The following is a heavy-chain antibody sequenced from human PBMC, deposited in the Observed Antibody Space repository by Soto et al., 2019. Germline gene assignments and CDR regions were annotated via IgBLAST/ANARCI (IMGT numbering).Heavy chain of an antibody. CDR2: LTGNGDTT. CDR1: GLTFINTG. J-gene: IGHJ4*02. D-gene: IGHD3-22*01. V-gene: IGHV3-23*01. Sequence: EVQVLQSGGGLVPPGGALRLYCAGSGLTFINTGMSWVRQDPGQGLEWVSALTGNGDTTYYADSVKGRFTISRDNSKSTLYLQMNSLRAEDTAVYYCAKIDGYFDYVGQGTLFTVSS. CDR3: AKIDGYFDY.